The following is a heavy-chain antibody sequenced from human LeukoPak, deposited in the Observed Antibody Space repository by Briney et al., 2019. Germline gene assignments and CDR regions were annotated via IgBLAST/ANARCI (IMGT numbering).Heavy chain of an antibody. CDR2: IYTSGST. CDR1: GGSISSGSYY. J-gene: IGHJ4*02. CDR3: ARAVGETMIVVVQPYFDY. V-gene: IGHV4-61*02. Sequence: SETLSLTCTVSGGSISSGSYYWSWIRQPAGKGLEWIGRIYTSGSTNYNPSLKSRVTISVDTSKNQFSLKLSSVTAADTAVYYCARAVGETMIVVVQPYFDYWGQGTLVTVSS. D-gene: IGHD3-22*01.